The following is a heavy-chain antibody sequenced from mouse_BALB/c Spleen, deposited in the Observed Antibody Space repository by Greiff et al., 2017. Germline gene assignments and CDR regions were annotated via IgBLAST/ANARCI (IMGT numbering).Heavy chain of an antibody. CDR1: GFSLTSYG. Sequence: QVQLKESGPGLVQPSQSLSITFTVSGFSLTSYGVHWVRQSPGKGLEWLGVIWSGGSTDYNAAFISRLSISKDNSKSQVFFKMNSLQADDTAIYYCARKNYGSLDYWGQGTTLTVSS. V-gene: IGHV2-4-1*01. CDR3: ARKNYGSLDY. J-gene: IGHJ2*01. CDR2: IWSGGST. D-gene: IGHD1-1*01.